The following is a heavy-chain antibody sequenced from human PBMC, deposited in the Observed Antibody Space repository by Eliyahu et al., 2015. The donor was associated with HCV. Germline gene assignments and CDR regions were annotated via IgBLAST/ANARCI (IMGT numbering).Heavy chain of an antibody. V-gene: IGHV3-7*03. J-gene: IGHJ4*02. CDR2: XKXDGSVK. D-gene: IGHD6-6*01. CDR1: GFTFTXYW. Sequence: EVQLVESGGGLVQPGGSLRLSCAASGFTFTXYWMTWVRQXXGKGLXXLANXKXDGSVKYYVDSLKGRFTISRDNTKKSLYLQMNSLRADDTAVYYCARIGYSSSSLDYWGQGTLLIVSS. CDR3: ARIGYSSSSLDY.